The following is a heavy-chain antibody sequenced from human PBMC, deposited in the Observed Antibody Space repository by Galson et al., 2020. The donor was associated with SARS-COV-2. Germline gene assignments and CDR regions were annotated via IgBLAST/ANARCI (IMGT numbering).Heavy chain of an antibody. J-gene: IGHJ6*03. CDR3: ARLIGSGDNCNAYYYYYYMDV. CDR1: GYSFTSYW. CDR2: IDPSDSYT. Sequence: HGESLKISCKGSGYSFTSYWISWVRQMPGKGLEWMGRIDPSDSYTNYSPSFQGHVTISADKSISTAYLQWSSLKASDTAMYYCARLIGSGDNCNAYYYYYYMDVWGKGTTVTVSS. V-gene: IGHV5-10-1*01. D-gene: IGHD1-20*01.